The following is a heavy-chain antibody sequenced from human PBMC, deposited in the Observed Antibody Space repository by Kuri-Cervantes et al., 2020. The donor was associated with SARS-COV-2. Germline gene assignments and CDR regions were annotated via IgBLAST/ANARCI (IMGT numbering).Heavy chain of an antibody. CDR1: GGTFSTDG. CDR3: ARAGDWYY. CDR2: IIPVLGTT. D-gene: IGHD3-10*01. J-gene: IGHJ4*02. V-gene: IGHV1-69*04. Sequence: GGSLRLSCKAAGGTFSTDGITWVRQAPGQGLEWTGTIIPVLGTTTYSQKFQGRVTMTRDTSTSTVYMELSSLRSEDTAVYYCARAGDWYYWGQGTLVTVSS.